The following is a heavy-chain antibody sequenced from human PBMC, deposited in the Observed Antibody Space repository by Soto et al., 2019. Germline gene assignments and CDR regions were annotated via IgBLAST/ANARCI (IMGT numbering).Heavy chain of an antibody. D-gene: IGHD1-26*01. CDR3: ARLGGVDGALWFDY. CDR1: GGSISGGYY. CDR2: IYYTGST. Sequence: QVQLQESGPGLVKPSETLSLTCTVSGGSISGGYYWTWIRQHPRKGLVWIGYIYYTGSTYDNPSLKSRITISVDTSKNQVSLRLSSVTAADTALYYCARLGGVDGALWFDYWGQGTLVTVSS. V-gene: IGHV4-31*03. J-gene: IGHJ4*02.